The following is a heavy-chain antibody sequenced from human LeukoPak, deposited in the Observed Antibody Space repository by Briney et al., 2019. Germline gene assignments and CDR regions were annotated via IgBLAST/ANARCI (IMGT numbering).Heavy chain of an antibody. CDR2: ISGSGGST. CDR1: GVTFSSYS. Sequence: PGGSLRLSCAVYGVTFSSYSMSWVRQAPGKGLEWVSDISGSGGSTYYADSMKGRLTISRDNSKYTLYLQMSSMRAEDTAVYYCANHGFDYWSQGTLVTVSS. CDR3: ANHGFDY. V-gene: IGHV3-23*01. J-gene: IGHJ4*02.